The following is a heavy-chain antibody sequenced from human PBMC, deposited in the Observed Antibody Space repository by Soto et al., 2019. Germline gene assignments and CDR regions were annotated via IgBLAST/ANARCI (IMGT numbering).Heavy chain of an antibody. CDR1: GFIFSEYE. CDR2: LSVSDTNI. D-gene: IGHD5-12*01. V-gene: IGHV3-48*03. CDR3: AREGGFDWFYP. J-gene: IGHJ5*02. Sequence: GGSLRLSSEVSGFIFSEYEINWVRQFPGKGLQWLFFLSVSDTNIHYAASVKGPFTISRDTSKNSVYLQMNSLSVEDTAIYYCAREGGFDWFYPWGQGTLVTVSS.